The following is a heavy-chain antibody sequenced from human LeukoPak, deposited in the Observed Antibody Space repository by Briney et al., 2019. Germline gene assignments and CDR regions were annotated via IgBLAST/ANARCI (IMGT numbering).Heavy chain of an antibody. CDR3: ASHGGL. D-gene: IGHD2-15*01. CDR2: IWYDGTNE. J-gene: IGHJ4*02. Sequence: GGSLRLSCVASGFSFGSSGRRRVRQPPGKGLEWVAVIWYDGTNENYADSVKGRFTISRDNFKNTLYLQMNNLRAEDTAVFYCASHGGLWGQGTLVTVSP. V-gene: IGHV3-33*01. CDR1: GFSFGSSG.